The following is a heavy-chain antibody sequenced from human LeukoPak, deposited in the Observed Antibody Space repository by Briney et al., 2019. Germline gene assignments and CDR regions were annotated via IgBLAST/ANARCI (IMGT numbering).Heavy chain of an antibody. D-gene: IGHD3-10*01. J-gene: IGHJ4*02. V-gene: IGHV3-9*01. CDR3: ARVLREYGSGTYYDSDF. Sequence: GRSLRLSCVASGFRFDDKAMHWVRQAPGKGLEWVSGISWNSGYMGYADSVKGRFTISRDNAKNTLYLQMNSLRAEDTAVYYCARVLREYGSGTYYDSDFWGQGTLVTVSS. CDR1: GFRFDDKA. CDR2: ISWNSGYM.